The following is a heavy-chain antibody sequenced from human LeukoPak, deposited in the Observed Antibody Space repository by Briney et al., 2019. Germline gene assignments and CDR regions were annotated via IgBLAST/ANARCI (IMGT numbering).Heavy chain of an antibody. CDR3: ARSQGVRPTHFDY. J-gene: IGHJ4*02. V-gene: IGHV4-61*02. Sequence: SETLSLTCTVSGGSISSDNYYWSWIRQPAGKGLEWIGRIYTSGSTNYNPSLKSRVTISVDTSKNQLSLKLSSVTAADTAVYYCARSQGVRPTHFDYWGQGTLVIVSS. D-gene: IGHD1-1*01. CDR1: GGSISSDNYY. CDR2: IYTSGST.